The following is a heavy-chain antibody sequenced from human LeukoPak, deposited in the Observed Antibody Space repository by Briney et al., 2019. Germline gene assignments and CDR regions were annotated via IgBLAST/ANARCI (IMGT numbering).Heavy chain of an antibody. Sequence: SETLSLTCTVSGGSISSSSYYWGWIRQPPGKGLEWIGSIYYSGSTYYNPSLKSRVTTSVDTSKNQFSLKLSSVTAADTAVYYCARMVRGVYYFDYWGQGTLVTVSS. CDR1: GGSISSSSYY. CDR3: ARMVRGVYYFDY. D-gene: IGHD3-10*01. CDR2: IYYSGST. J-gene: IGHJ4*02. V-gene: IGHV4-39*01.